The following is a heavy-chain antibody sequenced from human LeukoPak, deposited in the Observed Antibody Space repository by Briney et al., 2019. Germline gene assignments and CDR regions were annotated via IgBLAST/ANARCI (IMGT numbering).Heavy chain of an antibody. D-gene: IGHD3-22*01. CDR2: ISYDGSNK. CDR3: ARDDSRYYDTSGFDY. J-gene: IGHJ4*02. CDR1: GFTLSSYG. Sequence: GGSLRLSCAASGFTLSSYGMHWVRQAPGKGLEWVAVISYDGSNKYYADSVKGRFTISRDNAKNTLYLQMNSLRAEDTAVYYCARDDSRYYDTSGFDYWGQGTLVTVSS. V-gene: IGHV3-30*03.